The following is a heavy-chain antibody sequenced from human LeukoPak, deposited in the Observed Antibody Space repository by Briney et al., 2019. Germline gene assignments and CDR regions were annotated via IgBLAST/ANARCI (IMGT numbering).Heavy chain of an antibody. CDR3: ERDPLSISYYWNDAFDI. Sequence: GGSLRLYCAASGFNFSSYWMHWVRQAPGKELVWVSRINSGGSSTSYADSVKGRFTISRDNAKNTLYLQMNSLRAEDTALYYCERDPLSISYYWNDAFDIWGQGTMVTVSS. CDR2: INSGGSST. J-gene: IGHJ3*02. V-gene: IGHV3-74*01. CDR1: GFNFSSYW. D-gene: IGHD1-1*01.